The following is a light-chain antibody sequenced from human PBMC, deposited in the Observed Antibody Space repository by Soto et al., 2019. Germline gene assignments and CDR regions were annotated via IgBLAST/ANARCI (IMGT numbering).Light chain of an antibody. Sequence: EIVLTQSPGTLSLSPGERATLSCRASRSLSANYLAWYQHRPGQAPRLLIYDASTRATGIPDRFSGSGSGTDFTLTISRLEPEDFALYYRQQYDSSPRSFGPGTKVDI. CDR1: RSLSANY. V-gene: IGKV3-20*01. CDR2: DAS. CDR3: QQYDSSPRS. J-gene: IGKJ3*01.